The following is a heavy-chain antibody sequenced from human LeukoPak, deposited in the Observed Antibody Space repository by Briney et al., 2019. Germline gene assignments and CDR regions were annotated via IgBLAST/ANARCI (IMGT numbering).Heavy chain of an antibody. V-gene: IGHV1-24*01. CDR3: ATGLFYYYGSSGLLVN. Sequence: ASVKVSCKVSGYTLTELSMHWVRQAPGKGLEWMGGFDPEDGETIYAQKFQGRVTMTEDTSTDTAYMELSSLRSEDTAVYYCATGLFYYYGSSGLLVNWGQGTLVTVSS. D-gene: IGHD3-22*01. J-gene: IGHJ4*02. CDR1: GYTLTELS. CDR2: FDPEDGET.